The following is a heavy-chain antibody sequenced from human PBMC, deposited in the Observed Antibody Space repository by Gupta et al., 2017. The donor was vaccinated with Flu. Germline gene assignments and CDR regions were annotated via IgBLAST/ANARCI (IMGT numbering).Heavy chain of an antibody. V-gene: IGHV3-7*01. D-gene: IGHD5-24*01. CDR1: GFTFRSFW. CDR3: VRNRGWQQFDY. J-gene: IGHJ4*02. CDR2: IAADGSVK. Sequence: EVQLVESGGGLVQPGGSLRLSCSAYGFTFRSFWMDWVRQAPGEGLEWVANIAADGSVKNYADSVKGRFTISRDDARNLLYLQMNSLRPEDTAVYYCVRNRGWQQFDYWGQGALVSVSS.